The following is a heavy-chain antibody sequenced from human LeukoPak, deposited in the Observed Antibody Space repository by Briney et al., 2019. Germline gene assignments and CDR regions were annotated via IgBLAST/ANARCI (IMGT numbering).Heavy chain of an antibody. CDR1: DGSLSGSNW. CDR3: ARNGGNSEVDD. J-gene: IGHJ4*02. V-gene: IGHV4-4*02. D-gene: IGHD4-23*01. CDR2: IYHSGST. Sequence: PSDTLSLTCTVSDGSLSGSNWWTWVRQPPGKGLDWIGEIYHSGSTNYNPSLKSRVTISVDKSKNQFSLKLSSVTAADTAVYYCARNGGNSEVDDWGQGTLVTVST.